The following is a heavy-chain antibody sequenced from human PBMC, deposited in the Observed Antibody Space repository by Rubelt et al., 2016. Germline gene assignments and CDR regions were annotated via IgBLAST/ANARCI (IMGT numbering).Heavy chain of an antibody. D-gene: IGHD3-22*01. J-gene: IGHJ4*02. CDR1: GYSISSGYY. Sequence: QVQLQESGPGLVKPSETLSLTCTVSGYSISSGYYWGWIRQPPGKGLEWIGNVYHSGSTYYNPSLKSRVTISVDTSKNQFSRKLRSGTAADTAVYYWAAAPDSSGYYGNFDYWGQGTLVTVSS. V-gene: IGHV4-38-2*02. CDR2: VYHSGST. CDR3: AAAPDSSGYYGNFDY.